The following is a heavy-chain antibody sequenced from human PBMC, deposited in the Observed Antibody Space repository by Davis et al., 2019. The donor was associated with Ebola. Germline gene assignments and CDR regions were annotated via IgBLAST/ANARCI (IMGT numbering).Heavy chain of an antibody. CDR2: INPNSGGT. Sequence: ASVKVSCKASGYTFTGYYMHWVRQAPGQGLEWMGWINPNSGGTKYVQKFQGRVTMTRDTSISTAYMELSRLRSDDTAVYYCARDHCSGGSCYVYGMDVWGQGTAVTVSS. CDR1: GYTFTGYY. V-gene: IGHV1-2*02. J-gene: IGHJ6*02. CDR3: ARDHCSGGSCYVYGMDV. D-gene: IGHD2-15*01.